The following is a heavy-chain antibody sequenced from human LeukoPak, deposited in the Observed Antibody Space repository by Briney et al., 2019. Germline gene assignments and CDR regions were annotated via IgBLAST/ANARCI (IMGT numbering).Heavy chain of an antibody. J-gene: IGHJ3*02. V-gene: IGHV4-59*08. D-gene: IGHD3-3*01. CDR2: IYYSGST. CDR3: ARMKDYDFWSGYAFDI. CDR1: GGSISSYY. Sequence: SETLSLTCTVSGGSISSYYWSWIRQPPGKGLEWIGYIYYSGSTNYNPSLKSRVTISVDTSKNQFPLKLSSVTAADTAVYYCARMKDYDFWSGYAFDIWGQGTMVTVSS.